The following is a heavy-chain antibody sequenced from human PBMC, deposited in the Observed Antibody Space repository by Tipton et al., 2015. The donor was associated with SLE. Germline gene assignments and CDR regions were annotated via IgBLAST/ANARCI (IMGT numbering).Heavy chain of an antibody. J-gene: IGHJ6*02. V-gene: IGHV3-49*04. CDR2: IRSKAYGGTT. Sequence: SLRLSCAASGFTFSNYGMHWVRQAPGKGLEWVGFIRSKAYGGTTEYAASVKGRFTISRDDSKSIAYLQMNSLKTEDTAVYHCSRDSPPEGWEPVIKETNNYGMDVWGQGTTVTVSS. CDR3: SRDSPPEGWEPVIKETNNYGMDV. CDR1: GFTFSNYG. D-gene: IGHD1-26*01.